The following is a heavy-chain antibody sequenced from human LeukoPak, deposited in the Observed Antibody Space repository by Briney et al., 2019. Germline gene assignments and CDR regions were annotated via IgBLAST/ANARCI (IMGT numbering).Heavy chain of an antibody. CDR3: ARISYYYGSGSYYSRHSPREYGMDV. Sequence: ESGPPLVKPTQPLTLTCTFSGFSLSTSGMCVSWIRQPPRKALERLSLIHWDDDKYYSTSLKTRLTISKDTSKNQVVLTMTNMDPVDTATYYCARISYYYGSGSYYSRHSPREYGMDVWGQGTTVTVS. D-gene: IGHD3-10*01. CDR2: IHWDDDK. J-gene: IGHJ6*02. CDR1: GFSLSTSGMC. V-gene: IGHV2-70*01.